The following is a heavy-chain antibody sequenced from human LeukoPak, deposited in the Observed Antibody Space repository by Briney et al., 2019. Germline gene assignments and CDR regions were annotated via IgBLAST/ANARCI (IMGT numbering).Heavy chain of an antibody. CDR3: ARGGYCSSTSCYSLDY. Sequence: GASVKVSCKASGGTFSSYAISWVRQAPGQGLEWMGGIIPIFGTANYAQKFQGRVTITADESTSTAYMELSSLRSEDTAVYYCARGGYCSSTSCYSLDYWGQGTLVTVSS. CDR2: IIPIFGTA. V-gene: IGHV1-69*13. D-gene: IGHD2-2*01. J-gene: IGHJ4*02. CDR1: GGTFSSYA.